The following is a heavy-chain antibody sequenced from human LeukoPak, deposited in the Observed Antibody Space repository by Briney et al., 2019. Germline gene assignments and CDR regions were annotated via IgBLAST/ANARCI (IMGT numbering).Heavy chain of an antibody. V-gene: IGHV3-21*04. CDR1: GFTFSSYS. J-gene: IGHJ6*03. CDR3: ARDRYSYGLRYMDV. D-gene: IGHD5-18*01. Sequence: GGSLRLSCAASGFTFSSYSMNWARQAPGKGLEWVSSISSSSSYIYYADSVKGRFTISRDNAKNSLYLQMNSLRAEDTALYYRARDRYSYGLRYMDVWGKGTTVTVSS. CDR2: ISSSSSYI.